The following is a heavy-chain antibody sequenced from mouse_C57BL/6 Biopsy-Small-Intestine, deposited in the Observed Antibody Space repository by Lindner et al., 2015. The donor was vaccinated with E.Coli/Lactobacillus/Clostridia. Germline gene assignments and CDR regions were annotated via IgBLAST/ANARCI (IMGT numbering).Heavy chain of an antibody. CDR3: ARSGGYYGYYAMDY. CDR1: GCAFSSYW. D-gene: IGHD1-1*02. CDR2: IYPGDGDT. V-gene: IGHV1-80*01. J-gene: IGHJ4*01. Sequence: VQLQESGAELVKPGASVKISCKASGCAFSSYWMNWVKQRPGKGLEWIGQIYPGDGDTNYNGKFKGKATLTADKSSSTAYTQLSSLTSEDSAVYFCARSGGYYGYYAMDYWGQGTSVTVSS.